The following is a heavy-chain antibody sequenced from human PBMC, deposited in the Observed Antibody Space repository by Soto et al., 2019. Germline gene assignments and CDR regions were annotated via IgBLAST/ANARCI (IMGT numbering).Heavy chain of an antibody. Sequence: QVQLQESGPGLVKPSQTLSLTCTVSGGSISSGGYYWSWIRQHPGKGLEWIGYIYCSGGTYYNPSLKSRVTISVDTSKNQFSLKLRSVTAADTAVYYCARAGSGVQLWYWGQGTLVTVSS. CDR2: IYCSGGT. D-gene: IGHD5-18*01. J-gene: IGHJ4*02. V-gene: IGHV4-31*03. CDR3: ARAGSGVQLWY. CDR1: GGSISSGGYY.